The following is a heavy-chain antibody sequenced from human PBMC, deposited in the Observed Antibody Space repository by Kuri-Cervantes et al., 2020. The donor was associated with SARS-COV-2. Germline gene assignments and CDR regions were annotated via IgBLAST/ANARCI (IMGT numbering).Heavy chain of an antibody. D-gene: IGHD3-9*01. CDR2: IIPIFGTA. V-gene: IGHV1-69*13. J-gene: IGHJ4*02. Sequence: SVKVSCEASGGTFSSYAISWVRQAPGQGLEWMGGIIPIFGTANYAQKFQGRVTITADESTSTAYMELSSLRSEDTAVYYCASLPAYDILTGYYKLGVDYWGQGTLVTVSS. CDR3: ASLPAYDILTGYYKLGVDY. CDR1: GGTFSSYA.